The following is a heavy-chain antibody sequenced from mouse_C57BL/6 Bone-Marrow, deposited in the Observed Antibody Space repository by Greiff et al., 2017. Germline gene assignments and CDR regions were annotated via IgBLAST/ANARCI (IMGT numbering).Heavy chain of an antibody. CDR1: GFNIKDDY. CDR2: IDPENGDT. V-gene: IGHV14-4*01. J-gene: IGHJ3*01. CDR3: TWSGAGVARGAY. D-gene: IGHD1-1*01. Sequence: VQLQQSGAELVRPGASVKLSCTASGFNIKDDYMHWVKQRPEQGLEWIGWIDPENGDTEYASKFQGKATITADTSSNPAYLQLRSLTSEDTAVYYWTWSGAGVARGAYWGQGTLVTVSA.